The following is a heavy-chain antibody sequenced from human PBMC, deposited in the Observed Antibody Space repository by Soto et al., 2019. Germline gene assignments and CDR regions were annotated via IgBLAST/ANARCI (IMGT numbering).Heavy chain of an antibody. Sequence: PGGSLILSCTASGFTFSSYAMSWVRQAPGKGLEWVSAISGSGGSTYYADSVKGRFTISRDNSKNTLYLQMNSLRAEDTAVYYCAKDHSGISMVRGVIIKGSYYFDYWGQGTLVTVSS. D-gene: IGHD3-10*01. J-gene: IGHJ4*02. CDR1: GFTFSSYA. CDR3: AKDHSGISMVRGVIIKGSYYFDY. CDR2: ISGSGGST. V-gene: IGHV3-23*01.